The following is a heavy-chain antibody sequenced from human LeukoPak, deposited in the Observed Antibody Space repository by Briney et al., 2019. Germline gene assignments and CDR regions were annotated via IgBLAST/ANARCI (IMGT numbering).Heavy chain of an antibody. CDR3: ARGPTATSSYQSYHYGLDV. CDR2: TRDKAKSHTT. CDR1: GFIFSDHY. Sequence: GGSLRLSCAASGFIFSDHYMDWVRQAPGKGLEWVARTRDKAKSHTTESAASVKGRFTISRDDSRNPLYLEMNSLRTEDTAVYYCARGPTATSSYQSYHYGLDVWGQGTSVTVS. D-gene: IGHD2-2*01. J-gene: IGHJ6*02. V-gene: IGHV3-72*01.